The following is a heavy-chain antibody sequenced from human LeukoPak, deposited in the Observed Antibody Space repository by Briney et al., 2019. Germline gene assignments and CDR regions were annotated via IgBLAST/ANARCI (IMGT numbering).Heavy chain of an antibody. D-gene: IGHD2-15*01. CDR3: AKLGGLYYYYYMDV. V-gene: IGHV3-23*01. CDR1: GFTFSSYG. J-gene: IGHJ6*03. Sequence: PGRSLRLSCAASGFTFSSYGMSWVSQAPRKWLEWVSAISGSGGSTYYADSVKGRFTISRDNSKNTLYLQMNSLRAEDTAVYYCAKLGGLYYYYYMDVWGKGTTVTISS. CDR2: ISGSGGST.